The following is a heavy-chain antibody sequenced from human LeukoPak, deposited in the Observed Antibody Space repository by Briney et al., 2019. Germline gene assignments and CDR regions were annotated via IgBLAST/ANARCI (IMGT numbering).Heavy chain of an antibody. Sequence: GGSLRLSCAASGFTFSSYSMNWVRQAPGKGLEWVSSISSSSSYIYYADSVKGRFTISRDNAKNSLYLQMNSLRVEDTAVYYCAKGKNSGGYGAVDIWGQGTMVTVSS. D-gene: IGHD3-10*01. V-gene: IGHV3-21*04. CDR1: GFTFSSYS. CDR3: AKGKNSGGYGAVDI. CDR2: ISSSSSYI. J-gene: IGHJ3*02.